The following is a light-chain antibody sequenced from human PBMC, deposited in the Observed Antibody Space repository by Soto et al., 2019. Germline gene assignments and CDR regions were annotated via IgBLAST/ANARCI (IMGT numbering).Light chain of an antibody. CDR2: GAS. Sequence: EIVLTQSPGTLSLSPGERATLSCRASQSVSSSYLAWYQQKPGQAPRLLIYGASSRATGIPDRFSGSGSGTDFTLTISRLEPEDFAVYYCQQYNSSPQTLGQGTRVDIK. CDR3: QQYNSSPQT. V-gene: IGKV3-20*01. J-gene: IGKJ1*01. CDR1: QSVSSSY.